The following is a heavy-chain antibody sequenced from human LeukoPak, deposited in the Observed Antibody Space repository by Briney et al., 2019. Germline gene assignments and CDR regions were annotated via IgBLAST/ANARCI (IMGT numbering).Heavy chain of an antibody. J-gene: IGHJ4*02. CDR1: GFTFSTYW. CDR2: IKQDGSVK. D-gene: IGHD1/OR15-1a*01. Sequence: GGSLRLSCAASGFTFSTYWTDWVRQAPGKGLEWVANIKQDGSVKNYADSVKGRFTISRDNTKNSLYLEMNSLRGEDTAVYYCARNFGSQQFDYWGQGTLVTVSS. CDR3: ARNFGSQQFDY. V-gene: IGHV3-7*01.